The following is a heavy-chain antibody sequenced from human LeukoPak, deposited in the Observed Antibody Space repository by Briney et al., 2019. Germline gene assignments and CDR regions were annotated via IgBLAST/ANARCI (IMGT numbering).Heavy chain of an antibody. D-gene: IGHD2-2*01. CDR3: ARGGCSSTTCYYYYYYMDV. V-gene: IGHV4-4*07. CDR1: GGSISSYY. Sequence: PSETLSLTCTVSGGSISSYYWSWIRQPAGKGLEWIGRIYTSGSTNSNPSPKSRVTMSVDTSKNQFSLKLSSVTAADTAVYYCARGGCSSTTCYYYYYYMDVWGKGTTVTVSS. J-gene: IGHJ6*03. CDR2: IYTSGST.